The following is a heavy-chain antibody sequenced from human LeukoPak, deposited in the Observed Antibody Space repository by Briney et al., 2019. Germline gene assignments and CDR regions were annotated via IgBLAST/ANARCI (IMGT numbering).Heavy chain of an antibody. CDR2: IYYSGST. D-gene: IGHD3-3*01. J-gene: IGHJ4*02. CDR1: GGSISSTSYY. Sequence: SETLSLTCTVSGGSISSTSYYWGWIRQPPGKGLEWIGSIYYSGSTYYNPSLKSRVTMSVDTSKNQFSLKLSSVTAADTAVYYCARYYDFWSGPMGYWGQGTLVTVSS. V-gene: IGHV4-39*01. CDR3: ARYYDFWSGPMGY.